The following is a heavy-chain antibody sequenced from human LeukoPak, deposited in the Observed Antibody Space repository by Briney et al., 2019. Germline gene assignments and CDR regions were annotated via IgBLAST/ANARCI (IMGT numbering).Heavy chain of an antibody. J-gene: IGHJ4*02. D-gene: IGHD2-21*02. Sequence: ASVKVSCKASGYTFTSYYMHWVRQAPGQGLEWMGIINPSGGSTSYARKFQGRVTMTRDTSTSTVYMELSSLRSEDTAVYYCARVFAYCGGDCYLDYWGQGTLVTVSS. CDR2: INPSGGST. CDR3: ARVFAYCGGDCYLDY. V-gene: IGHV1-46*01. CDR1: GYTFTSYY.